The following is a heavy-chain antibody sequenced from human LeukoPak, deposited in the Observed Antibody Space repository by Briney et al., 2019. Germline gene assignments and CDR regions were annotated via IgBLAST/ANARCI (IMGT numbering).Heavy chain of an antibody. D-gene: IGHD4-23*01. CDR1: GGSISSYY. CDR2: IYYSGST. J-gene: IGHJ4*02. V-gene: IGHV4-59*01. Sequence: SETLSLTCTVSGGSISSYYWSWIRQPPGKGLEWIGYIYYSGSTNYNPSLKSRVTISVDTSKNQFSLKLSSVTAADTGVYYCARARDYGRIDFDYWGQGTLVTVSS. CDR3: ARARDYGRIDFDY.